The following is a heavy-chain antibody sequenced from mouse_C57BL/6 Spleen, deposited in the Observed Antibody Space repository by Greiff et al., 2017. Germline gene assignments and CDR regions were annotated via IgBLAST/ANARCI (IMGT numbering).Heavy chain of an antibody. CDR3: ARNYPYDYDEGYFDY. J-gene: IGHJ2*01. Sequence: VHLVESGPGLVAPSQSLSITCTVSGFSLTSYAISWVRQPPGKGLEWLGVIWTGGGTNYNSALKSRLSISKDNSKSQVFLKMNSLQTDDTARYYCARNYPYDYDEGYFDYWGQGTTLTVSS. CDR2: IWTGGGT. D-gene: IGHD2-4*01. V-gene: IGHV2-9-1*01. CDR1: GFSLTSYA.